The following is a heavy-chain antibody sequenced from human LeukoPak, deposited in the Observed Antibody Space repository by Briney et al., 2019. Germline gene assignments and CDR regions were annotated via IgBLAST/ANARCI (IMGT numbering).Heavy chain of an antibody. J-gene: IGHJ6*04. CDR1: GFTFSSYG. Sequence: GRSLRLSCAASGFTFSSYGMHRVRQAPGKGLEWVAVIWYDGSNKYYADSVKGRFTISRDNSKNTLYLQMNSLRAEDTAVYYCARDFYGGGYSYGSYYYYGMDVWGKGTTVTVSS. D-gene: IGHD5-18*01. V-gene: IGHV3-33*01. CDR2: IWYDGSNK. CDR3: ARDFYGGGYSYGSYYYYGMDV.